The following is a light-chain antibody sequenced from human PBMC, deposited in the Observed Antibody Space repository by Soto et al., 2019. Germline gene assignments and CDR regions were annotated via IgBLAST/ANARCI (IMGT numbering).Light chain of an antibody. CDR2: DAS. V-gene: IGKV3-11*01. CDR1: QSVSSY. CDR3: QQRSNWPRGLT. J-gene: IGKJ4*01. Sequence: EILLTQSPATGSLSPGERATLSCRASQSVSSYLAWYQQKPGQAPRLLIYDASNRATGIPARFSGSGSGTDFTLTISSLEPEDFAVYYCQQRSNWPRGLTFGGGTKVDIK.